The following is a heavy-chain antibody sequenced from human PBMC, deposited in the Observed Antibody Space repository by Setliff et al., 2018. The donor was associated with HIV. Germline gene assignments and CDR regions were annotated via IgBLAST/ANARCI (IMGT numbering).Heavy chain of an antibody. J-gene: IGHJ2*01. CDR1: GDSISNYH. Sequence: SETLSLTCTVSGDSISNYHWSWIRQPPGKGLEFIGFFHYSGSPIYNSSLNSRVNISVDTSKNQFSLHLRSVTAADTAVYYCARSIARDYWYFSHWGRGTLVTVSS. CDR2: FHYSGSP. V-gene: IGHV4-59*01. CDR3: ARSIARDYWYFSH. D-gene: IGHD6-6*01.